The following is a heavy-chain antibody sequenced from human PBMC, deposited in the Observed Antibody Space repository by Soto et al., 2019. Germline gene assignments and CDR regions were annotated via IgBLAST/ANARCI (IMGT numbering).Heavy chain of an antibody. CDR3: ARIDSSSWYDYYYYGMDV. V-gene: IGHV1-69*12. CDR1: GGTFSSYA. D-gene: IGHD6-13*01. J-gene: IGHJ6*02. Sequence: QVQLVQSGAEVKKPGSSVKVSCKASGGTFSSYAISWVRQAPGQGLEWMGGIIPIFGTANYAQKFQGRVTITADESTSTAYMELSSLRSEDTAVYYCARIDSSSWYDYYYYGMDVWSQGTTVTVSS. CDR2: IIPIFGTA.